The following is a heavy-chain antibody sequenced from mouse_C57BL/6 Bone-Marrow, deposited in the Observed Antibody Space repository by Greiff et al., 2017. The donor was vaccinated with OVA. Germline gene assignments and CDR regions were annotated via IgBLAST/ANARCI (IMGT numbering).Heavy chain of an antibody. CDR1: GFTFSSYA. CDR2: ISDGGSYT. V-gene: IGHV5-4*01. CDR3: AREDDYPFDY. J-gene: IGHJ2*01. D-gene: IGHD2-4*01. Sequence: EVQGVESGGGLVKPGGSLKLSCAASGFTFSSYAMSWVRQTPEKRLEWVATISDGGSYTYYPDNVKGRFTISRDNAKNNLYLQMSHLKSEDTAMYYCAREDDYPFDYWGQGTTLTVSS.